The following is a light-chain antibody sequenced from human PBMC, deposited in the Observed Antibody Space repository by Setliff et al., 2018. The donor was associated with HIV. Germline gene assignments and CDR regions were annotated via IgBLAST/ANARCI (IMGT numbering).Light chain of an antibody. CDR2: EVT. J-gene: IGLJ2*01. V-gene: IGLV2-14*01. CDR3: TSYTSSRTVV. Sequence: QSVLTQPASVSGSPGQSITISCTGTSSDIGGYNYVSWYQHHPGKAPKLMIYEVTNRPSGVSDRFSGSKSGNMASLTISGLQAEDEATYYCTSYTSSRTVVFGGGTQLTVL. CDR1: SSDIGGYNY.